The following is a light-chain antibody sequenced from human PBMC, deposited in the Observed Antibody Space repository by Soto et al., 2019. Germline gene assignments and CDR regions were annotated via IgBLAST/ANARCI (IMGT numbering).Light chain of an antibody. V-gene: IGKV3-20*01. CDR1: QSVTKNF. Sequence: EIVLTQSPATLSLSPGEGATLSCRASQSVTKNFLAWYQQKPGQAPRLLIYGASNRATGIPDRFSGSGSGTEFTLTISRLEPEDFAVYYCQQYGSSPPWKFGQGTKVDIK. CDR3: QQYGSSPPWK. J-gene: IGKJ1*01. CDR2: GAS.